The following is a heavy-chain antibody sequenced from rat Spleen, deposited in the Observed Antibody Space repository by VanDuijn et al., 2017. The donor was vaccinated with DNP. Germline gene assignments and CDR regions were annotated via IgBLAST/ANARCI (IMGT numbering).Heavy chain of an antibody. D-gene: IGHD5-1*01. J-gene: IGHJ3*01. Sequence: EVQLVESGGGLVQPGRSMKLSCAASGFTFSNSDMAWVRQAPTKGLEWVASISTSGGSTYYRDSVKGRFTISRDNAKSTLYLQMDSLRSEDTATYYCATHGTFVYWGQGTLVTVSS. V-gene: IGHV5-25*01. CDR3: ATHGTFVY. CDR1: GFTFSNSD. CDR2: ISTSGGST.